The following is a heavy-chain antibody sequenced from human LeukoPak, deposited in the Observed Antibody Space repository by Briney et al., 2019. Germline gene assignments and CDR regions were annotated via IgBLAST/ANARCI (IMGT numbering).Heavy chain of an antibody. CDR1: GFTVSSNS. Sequence: GGSLTLSCAASGFTVSSNSMSWVRQAPGKGLEWVSVIYSSGYTYYADSVKGRFTISRDNSKNTLCLQMNSLRAEDTAVYYCARDYCSGGSCYNFDYWGQETLVTVSS. J-gene: IGHJ4*02. CDR3: ARDYCSGGSCYNFDY. CDR2: IYSSGYT. D-gene: IGHD2-15*01. V-gene: IGHV3-66*01.